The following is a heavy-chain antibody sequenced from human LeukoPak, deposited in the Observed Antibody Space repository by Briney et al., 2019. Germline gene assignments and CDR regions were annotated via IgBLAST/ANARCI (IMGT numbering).Heavy chain of an antibody. CDR3: ARPQAPYSAFDAFDI. CDR1: GGTFSSYA. D-gene: IGHD5-18*01. CDR2: IIPIFGTA. Sequence: SVKVSCKASGGTFSSYAISWVRQAPGQGLEWMGGIIPIFGTANYAQKFQGRVTITTDESTSTAYMELSSLRSEDTAVYYCARPQAPYSAFDAFDIWGQGTMVTVSS. J-gene: IGHJ3*02. V-gene: IGHV1-69*05.